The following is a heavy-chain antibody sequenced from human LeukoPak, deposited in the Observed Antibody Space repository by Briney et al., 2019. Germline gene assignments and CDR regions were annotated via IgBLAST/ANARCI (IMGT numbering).Heavy chain of an antibody. CDR1: GESLNSYY. V-gene: IGHV4-34*01. J-gene: IGHJ5*02. Sequence: PSKTLSLTCAVYGESLNSYYWTWIRQPPGKGLEWIGEINHSGSANYNPSLKSRVTISVDTSVNQFFLKLSPVTAADTAVYYCARERASNNYNNWFDPWGQGTLVTVSS. CDR2: INHSGSA. CDR3: ARERASNNYNNWFDP. D-gene: IGHD4-11*01.